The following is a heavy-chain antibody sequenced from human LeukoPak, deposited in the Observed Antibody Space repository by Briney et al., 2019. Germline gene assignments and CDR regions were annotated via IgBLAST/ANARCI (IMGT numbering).Heavy chain of an antibody. Sequence: SETLFLTCTVSGGSISSYYWSWIRQPPGKGLEWIGYIYYSGSTNYNPSLKSRVTISVDTSKNQFSLKLSSVTAADTAVYYCARDGDSAFDIWGQGTMVTVSS. V-gene: IGHV4-59*01. D-gene: IGHD3-3*01. CDR3: ARDGDSAFDI. CDR1: GGSISSYY. J-gene: IGHJ3*02. CDR2: IYYSGST.